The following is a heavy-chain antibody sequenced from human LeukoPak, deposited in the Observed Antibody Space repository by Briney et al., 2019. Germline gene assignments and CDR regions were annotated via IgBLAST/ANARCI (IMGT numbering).Heavy chain of an antibody. D-gene: IGHD3/OR15-3a*01. V-gene: IGHV5-51*01. CDR2: IYPGDSDT. CDR1: GYSFTTYC. CDR3: ARRTAYMEYFDL. J-gene: IGHJ2*01. Sequence: GESLKISCKGSGYSFTTYCIGWVRQMPGKGLEWMGTIYPGDSDTRYSPSFQGQVTISADKSTSVAYLQWSSLKASDTAIYYCARRTAYMEYFDLWGRGALVTVSS.